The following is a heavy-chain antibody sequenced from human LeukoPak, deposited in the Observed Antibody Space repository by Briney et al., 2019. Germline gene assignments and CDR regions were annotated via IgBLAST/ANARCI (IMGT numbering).Heavy chain of an antibody. D-gene: IGHD2-15*01. Sequence: ASVKVSCKASGGTFSSYANSWVRQASGQGLEWMGWMNPNSGNTGYAQKFQGRVTITRNTSISTAYMELSSLRSEDTAVYYCARAATYYYYYMDVWGKGTTVTVSS. CDR2: MNPNSGNT. V-gene: IGHV1-8*03. CDR1: GGTFSSYA. J-gene: IGHJ6*03. CDR3: ARAATYYYYYMDV.